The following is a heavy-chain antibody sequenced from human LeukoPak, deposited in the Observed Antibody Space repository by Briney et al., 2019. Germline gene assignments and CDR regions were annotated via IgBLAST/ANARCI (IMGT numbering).Heavy chain of an antibody. CDR3: ARDLQVTIFGATQSGMDV. J-gene: IGHJ6*02. V-gene: IGHV3-9*01. D-gene: IGHD3-3*01. CDR2: ISWNSVNI. CDR1: GFTFDDYA. Sequence: GRSLRLSCAASGFTFDDYAMHWVRQAPGKGLEWVSGISWNSVNIGHEDSVKGRFTISRDNAKNSLHLQMNSLRPEDTALYYCARDLQVTIFGATQSGMDVWGQGTTVTVSS.